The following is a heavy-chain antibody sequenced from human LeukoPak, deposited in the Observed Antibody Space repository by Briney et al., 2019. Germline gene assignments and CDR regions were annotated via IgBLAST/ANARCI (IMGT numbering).Heavy chain of an antibody. CDR2: IYYSGST. CDR3: ARGYSSGWSPSWFDP. V-gene: IGHV4-39*07. D-gene: IGHD5-18*01. CDR1: GGSISSSSYY. J-gene: IGHJ5*02. Sequence: SETLSLTFTVSGGSISSSSYYWGWIRQPPGNGLEWIGSIYYSGSTYYNPSLKSRVTISVDTSKNQFSLKLSSVTAADTAVYYCARGYSSGWSPSWFDPWGQGTLVTVYS.